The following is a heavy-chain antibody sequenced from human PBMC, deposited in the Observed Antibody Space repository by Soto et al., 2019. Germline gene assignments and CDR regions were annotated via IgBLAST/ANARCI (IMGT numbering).Heavy chain of an antibody. CDR2: ISAFNGNT. Sequence: GASVKVSCKASGYTFTSYGISWVRQAPGQGLEWMGWISAFNGNTYYAQKLQGRVTMTTDTSTSTAYMELRSLRADDTAVYYCAKDRGSSLYHWFDPWGQGTLVTVSS. CDR1: GYTFTSYG. D-gene: IGHD6-13*01. J-gene: IGHJ5*02. V-gene: IGHV1-18*01. CDR3: AKDRGSSLYHWFDP.